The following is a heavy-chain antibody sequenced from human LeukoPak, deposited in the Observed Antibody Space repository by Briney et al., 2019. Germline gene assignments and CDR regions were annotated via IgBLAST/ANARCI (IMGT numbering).Heavy chain of an antibody. Sequence: GGSLRLSCAAAGFTFSSYAMNWVRQAPGRGLEWVSGFSGSGGTTYYADTVKGRFTISRDNSRNTLYLQMNSLRAEDTAVYYCANGNRCTSPSCLGYYYFYMDVWGKGTTVTVSS. CDR2: FSGSGGTT. CDR1: GFTFSSYA. J-gene: IGHJ6*03. V-gene: IGHV3-23*01. D-gene: IGHD2-2*01. CDR3: ANGNRCTSPSCLGYYYFYMDV.